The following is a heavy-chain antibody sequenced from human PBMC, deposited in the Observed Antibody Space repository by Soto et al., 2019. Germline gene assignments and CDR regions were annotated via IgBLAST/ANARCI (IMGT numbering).Heavy chain of an antibody. D-gene: IGHD2-15*01. V-gene: IGHV4-59*01. J-gene: IGHJ6*03. CDR3: ARGEGVHSSPAYCSGGSCYHDRHYYYYMDV. Sequence: SETLSLTCTVSGGSISSYYWSWIRQPPGKGLEWIGYIYYSGSTNYNPSLKSRVTISVDTSKNQFSLKLSSVTAADTAVYYCARGEGVHSSPAYCSGGSCYHDRHYYYYMDVWGKGTTVTVSS. CDR2: IYYSGST. CDR1: GGSISSYY.